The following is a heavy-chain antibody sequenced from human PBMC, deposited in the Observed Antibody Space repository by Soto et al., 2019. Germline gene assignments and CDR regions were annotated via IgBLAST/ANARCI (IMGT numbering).Heavy chain of an antibody. CDR3: ARSGTGYYDFWSGSGYYYGMDV. CDR1: GGSFSGYY. Sequence: SETLSLSCAVYGGSFSGYYWSWIRQPPGKGLEWIGEINHSGSTNYNPSLKSRVTISVDTSKNQFSLKLSSVTAADTAVYYCARSGTGYYDFWSGSGYYYGMDVWGQGTTVTVSS. V-gene: IGHV4-34*01. CDR2: INHSGST. J-gene: IGHJ6*02. D-gene: IGHD3-3*01.